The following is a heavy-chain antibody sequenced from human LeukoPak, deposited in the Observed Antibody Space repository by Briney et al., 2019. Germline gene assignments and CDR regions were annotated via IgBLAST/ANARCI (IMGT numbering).Heavy chain of an antibody. D-gene: IGHD2-21*02. Sequence: ASVTVSCKSSGYSFIDYYIHWVRQAPGQGLEWMGWINPNSGGSNSAQKFHGRVTMTRDTSLNTVYMQLSGLTSDDTALYYCARDRVVTAARNHFHYWGQGTLVTVSS. J-gene: IGHJ4*02. CDR1: GYSFIDYY. CDR3: ARDRVVTAARNHFHY. CDR2: INPNSGGS. V-gene: IGHV1-2*02.